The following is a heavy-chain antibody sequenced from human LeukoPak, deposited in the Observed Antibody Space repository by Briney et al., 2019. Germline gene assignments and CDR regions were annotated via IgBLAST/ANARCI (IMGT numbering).Heavy chain of an antibody. CDR2: MNTSSTYI. J-gene: IGHJ4*02. CDR1: GFNFRGYN. D-gene: IGHD2-2*01. Sequence: GGSLRLSCAASGFNFRGYNMNWVRQAPGKGLEWVSSMNTSSTYIYYADSIKGRFTISRDNAKSSLYLQMDSLRADDTAVYYCVREFAFGICNTNSCRYPFDSWGQGTLVTVSS. V-gene: IGHV3-21*01. CDR3: VREFAFGICNTNSCRYPFDS.